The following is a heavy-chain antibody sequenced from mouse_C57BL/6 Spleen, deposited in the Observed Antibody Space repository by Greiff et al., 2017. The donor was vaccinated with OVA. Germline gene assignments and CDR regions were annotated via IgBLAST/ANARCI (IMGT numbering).Heavy chain of an antibody. J-gene: IGHJ2*01. Sequence: EVMLVESGGGLVKPGGSLKLSCAASGFTFSSYAMSWVRQTPEKRLEWVATISDGGSYTYYPDNVKGRFTISRDNAKNNLYLQMSHLKSEDTAMYYCAREITTVVAHFDYWGQGTTLTVSS. CDR1: GFTFSSYA. V-gene: IGHV5-4*01. CDR3: AREITTVVAHFDY. D-gene: IGHD1-1*01. CDR2: ISDGGSYT.